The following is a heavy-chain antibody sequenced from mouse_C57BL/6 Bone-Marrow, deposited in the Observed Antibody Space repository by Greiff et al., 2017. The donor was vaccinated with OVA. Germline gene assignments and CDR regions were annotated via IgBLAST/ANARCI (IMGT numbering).Heavy chain of an antibody. CDR1: GFTFSDYG. CDR2: ISSGSSTI. Sequence: DVMLVESGGGLVKPGGSLKLSCAASGFTFSDYGMHWVRQAPEKGLEWVAYISSGSSTIYYADTVKGRFTISRDNAKNTLFLQMTSLRSEDTAMYYCARRGDLYYGSRDYAMDYWGQGTSVTVSS. CDR3: ARRGDLYYGSRDYAMDY. D-gene: IGHD1-1*01. J-gene: IGHJ4*01. V-gene: IGHV5-17*01.